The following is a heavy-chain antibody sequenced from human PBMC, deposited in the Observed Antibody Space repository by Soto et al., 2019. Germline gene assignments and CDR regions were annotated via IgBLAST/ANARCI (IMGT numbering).Heavy chain of an antibody. CDR1: GFTFSNAW. CDR3: TTGGYYGSGSPLNYYYYYMDV. Sequence: GGSLRLSCAASGFTFSNAWMSWVRQAPGKGLEWVGRIKSKTDGGTTDYAAPVKGRFTISRDDSKNTLYLKMNSLKTEDTAVYYCTTGGYYGSGSPLNYYYYYMDVWGKGTTVTVSS. D-gene: IGHD3-10*01. V-gene: IGHV3-15*01. CDR2: IKSKTDGGTT. J-gene: IGHJ6*03.